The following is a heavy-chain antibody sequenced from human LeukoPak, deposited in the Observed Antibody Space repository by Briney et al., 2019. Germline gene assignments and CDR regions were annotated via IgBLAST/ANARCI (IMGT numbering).Heavy chain of an antibody. CDR3: ARISQRSFDS. V-gene: IGHV3-7*05. CDR1: GFSFSSYW. Sequence: GGSLRLSCAASGFSFSSYWMSWVRQPPGKGLEWVANIKQDGVEKNSEDSVEGRFTISRDNAKNSLYLQMNSLRSEDTAIFYCARISQRSFDSCGQGTLVTVSS. J-gene: IGHJ5*01. CDR2: IKQDGVEK. D-gene: IGHD2-15*01.